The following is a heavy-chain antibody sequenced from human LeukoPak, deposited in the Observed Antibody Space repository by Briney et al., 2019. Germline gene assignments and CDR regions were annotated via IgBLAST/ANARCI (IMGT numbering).Heavy chain of an antibody. V-gene: IGHV3-66*01. CDR1: GFTVSSNC. CDR3: VRDWGYDSSGYWQKYFDT. CDR2: IYSGGST. D-gene: IGHD3-22*01. J-gene: IGHJ4*02. Sequence: GGSLRLSCAASGFTVSSNCMSWVRQAPGKGLEWVSVIYSGGSTYYADSVKGRFTISRDNAKNTVYLQMNSLRAEDTAVYYCVRDWGYDSSGYWQKYFDTWGQGTLVTVSS.